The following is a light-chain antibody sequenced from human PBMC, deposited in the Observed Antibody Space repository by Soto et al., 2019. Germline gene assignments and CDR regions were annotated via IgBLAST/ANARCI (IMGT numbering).Light chain of an antibody. Sequence: EIVLTQSPGTLSLSPGERATLSCRASQSVSTRSLAWYQQKPGQAPRLLISGASSRAADIPDRFSGCGSGTDFTLTINRLEPEDFAVYYCQQYDSSPRTFGQGTKVDIK. J-gene: IGKJ1*01. CDR1: QSVSTRS. CDR3: QQYDSSPRT. V-gene: IGKV3-20*01. CDR2: GAS.